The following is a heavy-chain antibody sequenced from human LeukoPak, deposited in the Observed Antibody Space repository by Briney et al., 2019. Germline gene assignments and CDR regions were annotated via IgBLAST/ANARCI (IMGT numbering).Heavy chain of an antibody. V-gene: IGHV4-59*01. CDR3: ARDNWNYIYYGVDV. D-gene: IGHD1-7*01. J-gene: IGHJ6*02. CDR1: GGSISSYY. Sequence: SETLSLACTVSGGSISSYYWSWIRQPPGMGLEWIGYIYYSGSTNYNPSLKSRVTISVDTSKNQFSLKLSSVTAVDTAVYYCARDNWNYIYYGVDVWGQGTTVTVSS. CDR2: IYYSGST.